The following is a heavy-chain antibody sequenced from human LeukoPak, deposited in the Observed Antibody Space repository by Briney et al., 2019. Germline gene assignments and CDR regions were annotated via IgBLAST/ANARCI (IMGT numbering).Heavy chain of an antibody. CDR2: IYYSGST. D-gene: IGHD6-13*01. J-gene: IGHJ6*03. CDR3: ATVSDSSSWNYYYYMDV. Sequence: PSETLSLTCAVYGGSFSGYYWSWIRQPPGKGLEWIGYIYYSGSTNYNPSLKSRVTISVDTSKNQFSLKLSSVTAADTAVYYCATVSDSSSWNYYYYMDVWGKGTTVTISS. CDR1: GGSFSGYY. V-gene: IGHV4-59*01.